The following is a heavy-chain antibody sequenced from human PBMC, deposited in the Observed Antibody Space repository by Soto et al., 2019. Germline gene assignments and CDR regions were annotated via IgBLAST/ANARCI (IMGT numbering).Heavy chain of an antibody. J-gene: IGHJ5*02. V-gene: IGHV4-39*01. CDR2: FYYTGGTYST. D-gene: IGHD3-16*01. CDR3: VRSLGWLQYSWFDP. Sequence: SETLSLTCTVSGGSISSSGSYWGWVRQPPGKGLEWIVSFYYTGGTYSTYYNPSLKSRVTISVDTPKRQFSLNLRSVTAADTAVYYCVRSLGWLQYSWFDPWGQGIPVTVSS. CDR1: GGSISSSGSY.